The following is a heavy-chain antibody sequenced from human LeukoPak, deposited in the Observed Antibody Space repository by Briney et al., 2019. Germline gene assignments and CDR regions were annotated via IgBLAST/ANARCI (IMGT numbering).Heavy chain of an antibody. D-gene: IGHD1-1*01. V-gene: IGHV3-23*01. CDR1: GFTFSNSA. CDR2: IVGSSTST. CDR3: AKGERNLPGNDAFDI. J-gene: IGHJ3*02. Sequence: GGSLRLSCAASGFTFSNSAMSWVRQAPGKGLEWVSAIVGSSTSTYYADFVKGRFTISRDNSKNTLYLQMNSLRAEDTAVYYCAKGERNLPGNDAFDIWGQGTMVTVSS.